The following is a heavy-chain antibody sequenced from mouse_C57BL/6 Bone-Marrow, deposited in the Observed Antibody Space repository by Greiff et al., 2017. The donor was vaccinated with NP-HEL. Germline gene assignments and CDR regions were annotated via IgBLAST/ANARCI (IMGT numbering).Heavy chain of an antibody. V-gene: IGHV8-8*01. CDR2: IWWDDDK. Sequence: QVQLKESGPGLLQPSQTLSLSCSFSGFSLSTFGMGVGWIRPPSGKGLDGLAHIWWDDDKYYNPVLKSRPPTSNDSSKNQVYLTIANVDTADTATYYFARMDCYGSSHYWYFDVWGTGTTVTVSS. CDR1: GFSLSTFGMG. CDR3: ARMDCYGSSHYWYFDV. J-gene: IGHJ1*03. D-gene: IGHD1-1*01.